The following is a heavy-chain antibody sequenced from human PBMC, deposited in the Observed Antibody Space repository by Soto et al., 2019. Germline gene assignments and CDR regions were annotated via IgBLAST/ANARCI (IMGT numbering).Heavy chain of an antibody. Sequence: SETLSLTCTVSGDSIRSGNHYWSWIRQPPGKGLEWIGYIYYSGSTYYSPSLKSRVTISVDTSKNQFSLKLSSVTAADTAVYYCARDSQLVVLDHYYYYYGMDVWGQGTTVTVSS. CDR3: ARDSQLVVLDHYYYYYGMDV. D-gene: IGHD6-6*01. J-gene: IGHJ6*02. CDR2: IYYSGST. CDR1: GDSIRSGNHY. V-gene: IGHV4-30-4*02.